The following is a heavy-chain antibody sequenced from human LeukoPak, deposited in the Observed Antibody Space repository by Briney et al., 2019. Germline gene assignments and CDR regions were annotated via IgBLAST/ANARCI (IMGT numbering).Heavy chain of an antibody. Sequence: PSETLSLTCTVYGGSFSGYFWSWIRQPPGKGLEWIGEINHGGSTRYNPSLMSRVTISVDTSKNQFSLKLSSVTASVSPVYYCASRYCTSPSCYLPYDPWGQGTLVTVSS. J-gene: IGHJ5*02. CDR1: GGSFSGYF. CDR3: ASRYCTSPSCYLPYDP. CDR2: INHGGST. D-gene: IGHD2-2*01. V-gene: IGHV4-34*01.